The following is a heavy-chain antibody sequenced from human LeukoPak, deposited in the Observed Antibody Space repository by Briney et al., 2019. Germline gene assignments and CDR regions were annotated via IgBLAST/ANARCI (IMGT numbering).Heavy chain of an antibody. D-gene: IGHD7-27*01. CDR2: IRYDGSNK. Sequence: GGSLRLSCAASGFTFSSYSMNWVRQAPGKGLEWVSFIRYDGSNKYYGDAVRGRFTISRDNSKNTLYLQMDSLRPEDTAVYYCAKGLGNYFDHWGQGTLVTVPS. CDR3: AKGLGNYFDH. J-gene: IGHJ4*02. CDR1: GFTFSSYS. V-gene: IGHV3-30*02.